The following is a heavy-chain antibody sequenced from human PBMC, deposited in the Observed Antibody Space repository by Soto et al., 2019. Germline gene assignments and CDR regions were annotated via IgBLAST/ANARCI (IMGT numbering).Heavy chain of an antibody. CDR1: GFTFSSYA. CDR2: ITSNGGNT. V-gene: IGHV3-64*01. CDR3: ARRIPFGYGMDV. J-gene: IGHJ6*02. Sequence: GGSLRLSCAASGFTFSSYAMHWVRQAPGKGLEYVPAITSNGGNTDYASSVKGRFTISRDNSKNTLYLQMGSLRAEDMAVYYCARRIPFGYGMDVWGQGTTVTVSS. D-gene: IGHD2-21*01.